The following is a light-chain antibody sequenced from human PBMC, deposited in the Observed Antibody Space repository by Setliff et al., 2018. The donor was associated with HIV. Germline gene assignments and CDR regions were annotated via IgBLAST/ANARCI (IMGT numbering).Light chain of an antibody. CDR1: SSDVGGYNL. V-gene: IGLV2-23*02. J-gene: IGLJ1*01. CDR3: CSFAGSNTDV. Sequence: QSALTQPASVSGSPGQSITIFCTGTSSDVGGYNLVSWYQHHPDKAPKLIIYEVRERPSGVSNRFSGSKSGNTASLTISGLQAEDEADYYCCSFAGSNTDVFGPGTKGTVL. CDR2: EVR.